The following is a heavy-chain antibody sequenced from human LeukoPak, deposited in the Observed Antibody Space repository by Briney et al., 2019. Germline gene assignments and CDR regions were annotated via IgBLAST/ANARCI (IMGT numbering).Heavy chain of an antibody. V-gene: IGHV4-38-2*01. J-gene: IGHJ4*02. CDR1: GYSISSGYY. CDR3: ARGGPSRYFDWLLFRSDY. D-gene: IGHD3-9*01. Sequence: PSETPSLTCAVSGYSISSGYYWGWIRQPPGKGLEWIGSIYHSGSTYYNPSLESRVTISVDTSKNQFSLKLSSVTAADTAVYYCARGGPSRYFDWLLFRSDYWGQGTLVTVSS. CDR2: IYHSGST.